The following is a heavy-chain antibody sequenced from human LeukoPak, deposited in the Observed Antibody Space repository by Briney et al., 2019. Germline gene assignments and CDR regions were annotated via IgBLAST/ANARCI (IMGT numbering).Heavy chain of an antibody. V-gene: IGHV4-59*08. CDR3: ARLSIAAAGRGAFDI. CDR1: GGSFSGYY. CDR2: IYYSGST. Sequence: SETLSLTCAVYGGSFSGYYWSWIRQPPGKGLEWIGYIYYSGSTNYNPSLKSRVTISVDTSKNQFSLKLSSVTAADTAVYYCARLSIAAAGRGAFDIWGQGTMVTVSS. J-gene: IGHJ3*02. D-gene: IGHD6-13*01.